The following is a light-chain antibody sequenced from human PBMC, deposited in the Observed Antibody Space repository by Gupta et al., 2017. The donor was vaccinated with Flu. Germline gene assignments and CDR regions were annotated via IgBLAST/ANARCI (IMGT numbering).Light chain of an antibody. CDR1: QSVSTN. Sequence: ATLSVSPGERATLSCRASQSVSTNLAWYQQKPGQAPRLLIYGASTRATGIPGRFSGSGSGTEFTLTISGLQSEDFAIYYCQQYDYWPPITFGQGTRLEIK. J-gene: IGKJ5*01. CDR3: QQYDYWPPIT. V-gene: IGKV3-15*01. CDR2: GAS.